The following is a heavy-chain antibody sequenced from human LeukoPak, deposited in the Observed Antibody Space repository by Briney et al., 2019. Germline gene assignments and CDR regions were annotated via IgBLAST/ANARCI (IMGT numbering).Heavy chain of an antibody. CDR2: ISPYNGHT. D-gene: IGHD6-6*01. CDR1: AYRFTSYG. J-gene: IGHJ1*01. V-gene: IGHV1-18*04. Sequence: ASVKVSFKASAYRFTSYGINWVRQAPGQGLEWMGWISPYNGHTNYAQKFQGRVTITTDTSTTTASMEVRSLRSDDTAVYYCARDGDGSSRYFHHWGRGTLVTVSS. CDR3: ARDGDGSSRYFHH.